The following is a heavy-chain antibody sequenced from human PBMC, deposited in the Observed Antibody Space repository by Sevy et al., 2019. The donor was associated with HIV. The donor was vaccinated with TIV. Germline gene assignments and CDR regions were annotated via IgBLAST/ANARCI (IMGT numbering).Heavy chain of an antibody. CDR2: VYYTGGP. CDR1: GGSINSDH. Sequence: SETLSLTCTVSGGSINSDHWNWIRQPPGKGLEWIGYVYYTGGPNYNPSLKNRVTISVDMTKNQFFLKVTSVTAADTAVYYCAGRNDFDIWGQGTMVTVSS. J-gene: IGHJ3*02. CDR3: AGRNDFDI. V-gene: IGHV4-59*08.